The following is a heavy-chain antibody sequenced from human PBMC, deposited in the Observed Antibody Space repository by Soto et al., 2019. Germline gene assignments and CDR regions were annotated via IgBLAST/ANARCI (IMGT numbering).Heavy chain of an antibody. CDR1: GGTFSSYA. CDR3: ARSQGSSTSLEICYYYYYGMDV. J-gene: IGHJ6*02. CDR2: IIPISGTA. V-gene: IGHV1-69*01. D-gene: IGHD2-2*01. Sequence: QVQLVQSGAEVKKPGSSVKVSCKASGGTFSSYAISWVRQAPGQGLEWMGGIIPISGTANYAQKFQGRVTITADESTSTADMELSSLRTEDTAVYYCARSQGSSTSLEICYYYYYGMDVWGQGTTVTVS.